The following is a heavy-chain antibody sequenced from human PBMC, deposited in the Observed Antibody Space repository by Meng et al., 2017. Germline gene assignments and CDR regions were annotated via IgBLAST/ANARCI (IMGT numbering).Heavy chain of an antibody. CDR2: INWNGGST. CDR3: ARAILTGYYYFDY. V-gene: IGHV3-20*04. D-gene: IGHD3-9*01. Sequence: GESLKISCAASGFTFDDYGMSWVRQAPGKGLEWVSGINWNGGSTGYADSVKGRFTISRDNAKNSLYLQMNNLRAEDTAVYYCARAILTGYYYFDYWGQGTLVTVSS. CDR1: GFTFDDYG. J-gene: IGHJ4*02.